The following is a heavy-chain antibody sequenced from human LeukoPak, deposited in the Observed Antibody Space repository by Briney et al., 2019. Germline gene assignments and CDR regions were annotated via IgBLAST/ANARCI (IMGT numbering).Heavy chain of an antibody. CDR3: ADLLTMVSLRDY. J-gene: IGHJ4*02. Sequence: GESLKISCAASGFTFSSYAMSWVRQAPGKGLEWVSAISDNGVNTYYADSVKGRFTISRDNSKNTLYLQMNSLRADDTAVYYCADLLTMVSLRDYWGQGTLVTVSS. D-gene: IGHD4/OR15-4a*01. V-gene: IGHV3-23*01. CDR2: ISDNGVNT. CDR1: GFTFSSYA.